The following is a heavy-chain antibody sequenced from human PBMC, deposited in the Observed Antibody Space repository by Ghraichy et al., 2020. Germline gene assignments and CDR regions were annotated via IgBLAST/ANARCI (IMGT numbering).Heavy chain of an antibody. Sequence: ASVKVSCKVSGYSLTELSMHWVRQAPGKGLEWMGGFDPEDGETIYAQKFQGRVTMTEDTSTDTAYMELSSLRSEDTAVYYCAMAVVPAGGHWFDPWGQGTLVTVSS. J-gene: IGHJ5*02. CDR1: GYSLTELS. CDR2: FDPEDGET. V-gene: IGHV1-24*01. CDR3: AMAVVPAGGHWFDP. D-gene: IGHD2-2*01.